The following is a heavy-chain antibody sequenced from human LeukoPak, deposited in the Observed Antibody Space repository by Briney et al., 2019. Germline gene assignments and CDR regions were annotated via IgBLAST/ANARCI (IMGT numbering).Heavy chain of an antibody. J-gene: IGHJ4*02. CDR3: ARDLCSTSSCYDY. CDR2: IWYDGSRT. D-gene: IGHD2-15*01. V-gene: IGHV3-33*01. CDR1: GFTFSAYG. Sequence: PGGSLRLSCAASGFTFSAYGFRWVRQAPGKGLEWVAVIWYDGSRTYYVDSVKGRFTISRDDSKNTLYLQMSSLRAEDTAVYYCARDLCSTSSCYDYWGQGTLVTVSS.